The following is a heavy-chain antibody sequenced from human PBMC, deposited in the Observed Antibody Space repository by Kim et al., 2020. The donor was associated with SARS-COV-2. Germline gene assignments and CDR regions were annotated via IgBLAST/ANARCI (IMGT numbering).Heavy chain of an antibody. CDR1: GDSVSSDSAA. CDR2: TYYRSKWYY. D-gene: IGHD5-12*01. J-gene: IGHJ4*02. CDR3: ARDHQYSIDY. V-gene: IGHV6-1*01. Sequence: SQTLSLTCVISGDSVSSDSAAWHWLRQSPSRGLEWLGRTYYRSKWYYDYADSVKSRITINPDTSKNQFSLQLNSVTPEDTAMYYCARDHQYSIDYWGQGTLVTVSS.